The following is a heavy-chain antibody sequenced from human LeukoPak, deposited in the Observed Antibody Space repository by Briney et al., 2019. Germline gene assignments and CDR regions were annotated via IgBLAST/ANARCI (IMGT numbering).Heavy chain of an antibody. V-gene: IGHV3-9*01. J-gene: IGHJ4*02. Sequence: GGSLRLSCAASGFTFDDYAMHWVRQAPGKGLEWVSGISWNSGSIGYADSVKGRFTISRDNAKNSLYLQMNSLRAEDTALYYCAKARWFGELFGLFDYWGQGTLVTVSS. CDR3: AKARWFGELFGLFDY. CDR1: GFTFDDYA. D-gene: IGHD3-10*01. CDR2: ISWNSGSI.